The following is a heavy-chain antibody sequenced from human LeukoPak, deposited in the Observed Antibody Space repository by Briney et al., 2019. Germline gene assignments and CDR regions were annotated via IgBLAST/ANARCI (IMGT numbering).Heavy chain of an antibody. Sequence: ASVKVSCKASGYTFTSYGISWVRQAPGQGLEWMGWISAYNGNTNYAQKLQGRVTMTTDTSTSTAYMELRSLRSDDTAVYYCARGTRSVVVVTAASLDYWGQGTLVTVSS. D-gene: IGHD2-2*01. V-gene: IGHV1-18*01. J-gene: IGHJ4*02. CDR1: GYTFTSYG. CDR2: ISAYNGNT. CDR3: ARGTRSVVVVTAASLDY.